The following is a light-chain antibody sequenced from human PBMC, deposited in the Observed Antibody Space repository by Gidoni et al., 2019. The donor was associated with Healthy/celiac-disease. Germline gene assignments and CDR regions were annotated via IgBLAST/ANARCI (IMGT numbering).Light chain of an antibody. Sequence: QSALSPPASVSGSPGPSITISCTGTRSDVGADNHVYWYQQHPGKAPKLMIYDVSNRPSGVSNRFSGSKSGNTASLTISGLQAEDEADYYCSSYTSSSTRGVFGGGTKLTVL. CDR3: SSYTSSSTRGV. V-gene: IGLV2-14*03. J-gene: IGLJ3*02. CDR1: RSDVGADNH. CDR2: DVS.